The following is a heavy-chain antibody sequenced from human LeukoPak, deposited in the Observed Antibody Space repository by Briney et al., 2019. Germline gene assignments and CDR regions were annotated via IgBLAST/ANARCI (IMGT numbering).Heavy chain of an antibody. D-gene: IGHD6-13*01. J-gene: IGHJ4*02. V-gene: IGHV3-21*04. CDR1: GFTFSSYS. CDR3: AKDGKQQLVLRSSADFDY. Sequence: GGSLRLSCAASGFTFSSYSMNWVRQAPGKGLEWVSSISSSSSYIYYADSVKGRFTISRDNAKNTLYLQMNSLRAEDTAVYYCAKDGKQQLVLRSSADFDYRGQGTLVIVSS. CDR2: ISSSSSYI.